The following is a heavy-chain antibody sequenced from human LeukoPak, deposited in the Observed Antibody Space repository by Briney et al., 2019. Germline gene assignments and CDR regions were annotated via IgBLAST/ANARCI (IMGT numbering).Heavy chain of an antibody. V-gene: IGHV1-2*02. D-gene: IGHD3-22*01. J-gene: IGHJ3*02. Sequence: ASVKVSCKASGYTFTGYYMHWVRQAPGQGLEWMGWINPNSGGINYAQKFQGRVTMTRDTSISTAYMELSRLRSDDTAVYYCASTLQYYYDSSGYPDGFDIWGQGTMVTVSS. CDR1: GYTFTGYY. CDR2: INPNSGGI. CDR3: ASTLQYYYDSSGYPDGFDI.